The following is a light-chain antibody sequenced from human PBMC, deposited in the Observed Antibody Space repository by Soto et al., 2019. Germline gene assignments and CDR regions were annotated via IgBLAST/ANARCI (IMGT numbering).Light chain of an antibody. J-gene: IGLJ2*01. Sequence: QSALTQPPSASGSPGQSVTISCTGTSSDVGGYDFVSWYQQHPGKAPKLVIYEVTRRPSGVPDRFSGSKSGNTASLTVSGLQAEVEAVYYCSSYAGSTIFGGGTKLTVL. CDR2: EVT. V-gene: IGLV2-8*01. CDR1: SSDVGGYDF. CDR3: SSYAGSTI.